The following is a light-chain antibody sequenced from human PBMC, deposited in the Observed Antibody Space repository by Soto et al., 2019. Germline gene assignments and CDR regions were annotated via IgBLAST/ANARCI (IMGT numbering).Light chain of an antibody. Sequence: DIQMTQSPSTLSASVGDRVTITCRASQTINNLLAWYQQKPGKAPKLLIYKTSTLESGVPSRFSGSGSGTEFTLTISSLQPDDFVTYYCQHYNSFSPFGGGTKVEIK. CDR1: QTINNL. V-gene: IGKV1-5*03. CDR2: KTS. J-gene: IGKJ4*02. CDR3: QHYNSFSP.